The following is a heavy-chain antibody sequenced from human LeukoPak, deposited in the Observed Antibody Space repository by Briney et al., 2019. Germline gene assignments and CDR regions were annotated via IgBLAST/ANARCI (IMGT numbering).Heavy chain of an antibody. V-gene: IGHV3-23*01. D-gene: IGHD6-6*01. CDR2: ISGSGGST. J-gene: IGHJ4*02. CDR3: AKDRGSSSSTGEYFDY. CDR1: GFTFSSYA. Sequence: EGSLRLSCAASGFTFSSYAMSWFRQAPGKGLEWVSAISGSGGSTYYADSVKGRFTISRDNSKNTLYLQMNSLRAEDTAVYYCAKDRGSSSSTGEYFDYWGQGTLVTVSS.